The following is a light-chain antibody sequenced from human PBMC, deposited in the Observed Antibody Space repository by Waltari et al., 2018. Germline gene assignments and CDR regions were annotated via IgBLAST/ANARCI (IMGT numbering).Light chain of an antibody. CDR2: DVN. CDR3: SSQSSDTVVI. Sequence: QSALTQPASVSGSPGQSITISCTGSSSDVGRDDSVSWYQDHPGQAPKVIIYDVNNWPSGVSDRFSGSKSGNTASLTISGLQADDEANYYCSSQSSDTVVIFGGGTKLTVL. V-gene: IGLV2-14*03. J-gene: IGLJ2*01. CDR1: SSDVGRDDS.